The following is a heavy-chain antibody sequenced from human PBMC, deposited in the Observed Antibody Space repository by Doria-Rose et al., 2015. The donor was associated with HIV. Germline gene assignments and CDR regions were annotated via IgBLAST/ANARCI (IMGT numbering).Heavy chain of an antibody. CDR1: VSSNY. CDR3: ARDIARRGGNAFDI. D-gene: IGHD6-13*01. Sequence: VSSNYMNWVRQAPGKGLEWVSLIYSGNSTYYADSVKSRFTISRDNSKNTLYLQMNSLRSEDTAVYYCARDIARRGGNAFDIWGQGTMVTVSS. V-gene: IGHV3-53*05. CDR2: IYSGNST. J-gene: IGHJ3*02.